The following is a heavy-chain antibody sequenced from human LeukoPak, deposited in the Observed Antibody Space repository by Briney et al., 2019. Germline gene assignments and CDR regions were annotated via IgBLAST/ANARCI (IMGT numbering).Heavy chain of an antibody. CDR3: TTAYNQYYYGMDV. CDR2: IKSKTDGGTT. CDR1: GFTFSNAW. V-gene: IGHV3-15*07. D-gene: IGHD1-14*01. Sequence: GGSLRLSCAASGFTFSNAWMNWVRQAPGKGLEWVGHIKSKTDGGTTDYAAPVKGRFTISRDDSKNTLYLQMNSLKTEDTAVYYCTTAYNQYYYGMDVWGQGTTVTVS. J-gene: IGHJ6*02.